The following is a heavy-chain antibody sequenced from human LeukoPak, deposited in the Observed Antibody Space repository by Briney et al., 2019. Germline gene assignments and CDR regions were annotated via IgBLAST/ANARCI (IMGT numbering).Heavy chain of an antibody. CDR3: ARDGWCSSTSCDINYYYGMDV. Sequence: GASVKGSCKASGYTFTSYYMHWVRQAPGQGLEWMGIINPSGGSTSYAQKFQGRVTMTRDTSTSTVYMELSSLRSEDTAVYYCARDGWCSSTSCDINYYYGMDVWGQGTTVTVSS. CDR1: GYTFTSYY. V-gene: IGHV1-46*01. J-gene: IGHJ6*02. CDR2: INPSGGST. D-gene: IGHD2-2*02.